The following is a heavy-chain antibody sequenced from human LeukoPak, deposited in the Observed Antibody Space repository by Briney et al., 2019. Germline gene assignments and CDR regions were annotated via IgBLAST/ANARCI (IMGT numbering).Heavy chain of an antibody. CDR1: GYSFRTYW. D-gene: IGHD3-16*01. J-gene: IGHJ4*02. CDR2: IYPDDSDT. V-gene: IGHV5-51*01. CDR3: ARLVGMTTFVDY. Sequence: GESLKISCKASGYSFRTYWIGWVRQMPGKGLEWMGIIYPDDSDTRYSPSFQGQVTISADKSISSAYLRWRSLKASDTAMYYCARLVGMTTFVDYWGQGTLVIVSS.